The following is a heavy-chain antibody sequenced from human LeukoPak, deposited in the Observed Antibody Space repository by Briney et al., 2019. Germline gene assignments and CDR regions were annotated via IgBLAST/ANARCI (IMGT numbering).Heavy chain of an antibody. CDR2: IYYSGST. V-gene: IGHV4-39*07. D-gene: IGHD3-3*01. Sequence: SETLSLTCTVSGGSISSSSYYWGWIRQPPGKGLEWIGSIYYSGSTYYNPSLKSRVTISVDTSKNQFSLKLNSVTAADTAVYYCARRGRFLGYMDVWGKGTTVTVSS. CDR1: GGSISSSSYY. CDR3: ARRGRFLGYMDV. J-gene: IGHJ6*03.